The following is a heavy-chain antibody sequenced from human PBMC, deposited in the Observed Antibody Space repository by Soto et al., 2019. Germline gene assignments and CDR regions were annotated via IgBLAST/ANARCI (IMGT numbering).Heavy chain of an antibody. D-gene: IGHD3-10*01. J-gene: IGHJ4*02. Sequence: GGSLRLSCAASGFTFSSYSMNWVRQAPGKGLEWVSSISSSSSYIYYADSVKGRFTISRDNAKNSLYLQMNSLRAEDTAVYYCARDLVMVRGIDYWDQGTLVTVSS. CDR2: ISSSSSYI. V-gene: IGHV3-21*01. CDR1: GFTFSSYS. CDR3: ARDLVMVRGIDY.